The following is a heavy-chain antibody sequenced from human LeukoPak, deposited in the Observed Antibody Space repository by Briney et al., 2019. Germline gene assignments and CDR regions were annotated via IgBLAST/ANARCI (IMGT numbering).Heavy chain of an antibody. CDR2: INHSGST. CDR1: GGSFSGYY. V-gene: IGHV4-34*01. Sequence: PSETLSLTCAVYGGSFSGYYWSWIRQPPGKGLEWIGEINHSGSTNYNPSLKSRVTISVDTSKNQFSLKLGSVTAADTAVYYCARLHEGYCTNGVCYTFDYWGQGTLVTVSS. J-gene: IGHJ4*02. CDR3: ARLHEGYCTNGVCYTFDY. D-gene: IGHD2-8*01.